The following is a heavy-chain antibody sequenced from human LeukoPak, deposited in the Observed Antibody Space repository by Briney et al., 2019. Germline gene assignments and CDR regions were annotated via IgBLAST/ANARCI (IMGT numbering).Heavy chain of an antibody. CDR3: AREFEAIDY. CDR2: IHHSGST. V-gene: IGHV4-34*01. J-gene: IGHJ4*02. Sequence: SETLSLTCAVYGGSVRDNYWSWIRQPPGKGLEWIGEIHHSGSTKYNPSLKSRVTISLDTSKNQFSLKLNSMTAADTAVYYCAREFEAIDYWGQGTLVTVSS. D-gene: IGHD3-10*01. CDR1: GGSVRDNY.